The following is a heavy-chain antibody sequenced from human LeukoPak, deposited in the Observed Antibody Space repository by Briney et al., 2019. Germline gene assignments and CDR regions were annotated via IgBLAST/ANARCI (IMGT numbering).Heavy chain of an antibody. CDR2: IYYSGST. J-gene: IGHJ6*03. D-gene: IGHD6-19*01. Sequence: SETLSLTCIVSGGSISSYYWSWIRQPPGKGLEWIGYIYYSGSTNYNPSLKSRVTISVDTSKNHFSLKLSSVTTADTAVYYCARSLAVAGYYYNFHMDVWGKGTTVTVSS. V-gene: IGHV4-59*01. CDR1: GGSISSYY. CDR3: ARSLAVAGYYYNFHMDV.